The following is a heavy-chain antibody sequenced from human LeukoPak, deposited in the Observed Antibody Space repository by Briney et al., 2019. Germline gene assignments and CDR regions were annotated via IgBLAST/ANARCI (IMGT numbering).Heavy chain of an antibody. D-gene: IGHD2-2*02. CDR1: GYTFTGYY. CDR3: ARASRWACSSTSCYSRYYYYMDV. V-gene: IGHV1-69*05. Sequence: SVKVSCKASGYTFTGYYMHWVRQAPGQGLEWMGGIIPIFGTANYAQKFQGRVTITTDESTSTAYMELSSLRSEDTAVYYCARASRWACSSTSCYSRYYYYMDVWGKGTTVTVSS. J-gene: IGHJ6*03. CDR2: IIPIFGTA.